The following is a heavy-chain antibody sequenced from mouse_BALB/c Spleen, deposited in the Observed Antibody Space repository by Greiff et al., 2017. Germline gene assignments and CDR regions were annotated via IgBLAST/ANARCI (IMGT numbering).Heavy chain of an antibody. Sequence: QVQLKQSGAELVRPGSSVKISCKASGYAFSSYWMNWVKQRPGQGLEWIGQIYPGDGDTNYNGKFKGKATLTADKSSSTAYMQLSSLTSEDSAVYFCHYYGSSFYFDYWGQGTTLTVSS. CDR1: GYAFSSYW. J-gene: IGHJ2*01. V-gene: IGHV1-80*01. CDR3: HYYGSSFYFDY. D-gene: IGHD1-1*01. CDR2: IYPGDGDT.